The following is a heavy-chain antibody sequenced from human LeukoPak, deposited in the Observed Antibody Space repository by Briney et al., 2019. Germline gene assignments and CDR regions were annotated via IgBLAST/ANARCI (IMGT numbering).Heavy chain of an antibody. CDR1: GYSFTSHW. CDR3: ARYFAEYSSSWYVDY. Sequence: GEPLMISCKGSGYSFTSHWIGWGRQMPGHGVEGLGSIDPGDSDTRYSPSFQGQGSISGDKSITTAYLQWSSLKASDTAMYYCARYFAEYSSSWYVDYWGQGTLVTVSS. V-gene: IGHV5-51*01. J-gene: IGHJ4*02. CDR2: IDPGDSDT. D-gene: IGHD6-13*01.